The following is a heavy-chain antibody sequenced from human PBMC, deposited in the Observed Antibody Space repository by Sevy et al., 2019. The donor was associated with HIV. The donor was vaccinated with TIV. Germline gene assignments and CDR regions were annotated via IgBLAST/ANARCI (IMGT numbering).Heavy chain of an antibody. J-gene: IGHJ4*02. Sequence: GESLKISCAASGFTLSTYSMNWVRQAPGKGLEWVSSISSSSSYIYYVDSVKGRFTISRDNAKNSLYLQMNSLRAEDTAVYYCVRDGGCSSTSCLLYFDYWGQGTLVTVSS. CDR1: GFTLSTYS. D-gene: IGHD2-2*01. CDR3: VRDGGCSSTSCLLYFDY. CDR2: ISSSSSYI. V-gene: IGHV3-21*01.